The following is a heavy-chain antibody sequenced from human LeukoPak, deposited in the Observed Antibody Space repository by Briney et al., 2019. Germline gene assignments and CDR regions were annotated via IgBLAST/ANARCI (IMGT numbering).Heavy chain of an antibody. CDR1: GFTFSNYA. J-gene: IGHJ6*03. CDR2: ISANGGSS. V-gene: IGHV3-23*01. Sequence: PGGSLRLSCVASGFTFSNYAMSWVRQAPGQGLEWVSVISANGGSSYHADSVKGRFTISRDNSKDTPYLQMSSLRAEDTAVYYCARTRNYYYYMDVWGKGATVTVSS. CDR3: ARTRNYYYYMDV.